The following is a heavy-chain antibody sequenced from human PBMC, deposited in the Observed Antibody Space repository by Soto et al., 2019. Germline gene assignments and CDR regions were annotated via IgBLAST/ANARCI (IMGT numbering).Heavy chain of an antibody. V-gene: IGHV3-21*01. J-gene: IGHJ5*02. D-gene: IGHD6-13*01. CDR2: ISSNSAYI. CDR1: GFTFRSFT. Sequence: GSLRLSCAASGFTFRSFTMNWVRQAPGKGLEWVSTISSNSAYIYYTDALRGRFTISRDNAKNSLHLQMNSLRAEDTAVYYCTRDASRDSSARGWFDPWGPGALVTVSS. CDR3: TRDASRDSSARGWFDP.